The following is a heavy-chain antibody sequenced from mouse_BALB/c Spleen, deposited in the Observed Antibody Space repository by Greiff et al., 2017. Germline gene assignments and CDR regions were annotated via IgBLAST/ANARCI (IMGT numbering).Heavy chain of an antibody. CDR2: IDPANGNT. CDR3: ARADYGSREAFDY. V-gene: IGHV14-3*02. Sequence: DVKLQESGAELVKPGASVKLSCTASGFNIKDTYMHWVKQRPEQGLEWIGRIDPANGNTKYDPKFQGKATITADTSSNTAYLQLSSLTSEDTAVYYCARADYGSREAFDYWGQGTTLTVSS. J-gene: IGHJ2*01. CDR1: GFNIKDTY. D-gene: IGHD1-1*01.